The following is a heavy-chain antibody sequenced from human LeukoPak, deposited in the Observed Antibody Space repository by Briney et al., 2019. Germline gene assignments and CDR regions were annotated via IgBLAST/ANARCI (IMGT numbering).Heavy chain of an antibody. J-gene: IGHJ5*02. CDR3: ARVLAAAGSNWFDP. CDR1: GFTFSSYS. V-gene: IGHV3-21*01. Sequence: PGGSLRLSCAASGFTFSSYSMNWGRQAPGKGLEWVSSISSSSSYIYYADSVKGRFTISRDNAKNSLYLQMNSLRAEDTAVYYCARVLAAAGSNWFDPWGQGTLVTVSS. CDR2: ISSSSSYI. D-gene: IGHD6-13*01.